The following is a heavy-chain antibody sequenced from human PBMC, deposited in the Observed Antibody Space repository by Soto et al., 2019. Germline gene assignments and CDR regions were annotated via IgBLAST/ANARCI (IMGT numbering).Heavy chain of an antibody. V-gene: IGHV3-53*04. Sequence: GGSLRLSCAASGFTVSSNYMSWVRQAPGKGLEWVSVIYSGGSTYYADSVKGRFTISRHNSKNTLYLQMNSLRAEDTAVYYCARSDCSSTSCPDAFDIWGQGTMVTVSS. CDR3: ARSDCSSTSCPDAFDI. J-gene: IGHJ3*02. CDR2: IYSGGST. D-gene: IGHD2-2*01. CDR1: GFTVSSNY.